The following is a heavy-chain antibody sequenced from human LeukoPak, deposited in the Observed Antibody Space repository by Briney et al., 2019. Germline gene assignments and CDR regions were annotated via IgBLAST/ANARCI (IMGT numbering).Heavy chain of an antibody. CDR2: ISSNGGST. CDR1: GFIFSTYA. J-gene: IGHJ4*02. CDR3: ARRAAAGPLYFDY. D-gene: IGHD6-13*01. V-gene: IGHV3-64*01. Sequence: GGSLRLSCAASGFIFSTYAMHWVRQAPGEGLEYVSSISSNGGSTYYANSVTGRFTISRDNSKNTLYLQVGSLRAEDMAAYYCARRAAAGPLYFDYWGQGTLVTVSS.